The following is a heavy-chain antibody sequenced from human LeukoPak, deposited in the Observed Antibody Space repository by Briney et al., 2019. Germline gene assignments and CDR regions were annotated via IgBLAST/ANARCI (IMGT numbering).Heavy chain of an antibody. CDR2: IYHSGST. CDR1: GYSISSGYY. D-gene: IGHD3-22*01. CDR3: ARGQYYYDSSGYYIESPYYMDV. Sequence: PSETLSLTCTVSGYSISSGYYWGWIRQPPGKGLEWIGSIYHSGSTYYNPSLKSRVTISVDTSKNQFSLKLSSVTAADTAVYYCARGQYYYDSSGYYIESPYYMDVWGKGTTVTVFS. V-gene: IGHV4-38-2*02. J-gene: IGHJ6*03.